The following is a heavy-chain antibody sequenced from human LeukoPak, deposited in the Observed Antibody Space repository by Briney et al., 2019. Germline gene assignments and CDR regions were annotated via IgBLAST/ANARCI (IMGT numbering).Heavy chain of an antibody. CDR2: ISAYNGNT. Sequence: ASVKVSCKASGCTFTSYGITWVRQAPGQGLEWMGWISAYNGNTNYVQNLQGRVTMTTDTSTSTAYMELRSLRSDDTAIYYCARDLPSSAWASDYWGQGTLVTVSS. V-gene: IGHV1-18*01. CDR3: ARDLPSSAWASDY. D-gene: IGHD6-25*01. J-gene: IGHJ4*02. CDR1: GCTFTSYG.